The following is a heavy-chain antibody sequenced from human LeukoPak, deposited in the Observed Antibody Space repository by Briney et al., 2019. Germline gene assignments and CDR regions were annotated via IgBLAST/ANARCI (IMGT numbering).Heavy chain of an antibody. J-gene: IGHJ2*01. CDR2: IYYSGST. D-gene: IGHD6-19*01. CDR3: ARASAHRGIAVAGVYWYFDL. Sequence: SETLSLTCTVSGGSISSYYWSWIRQPPGEGLEWIAYIYYSGSTNYNPSLKSRLTISVDTSKNQFSLKLTSVTAADTAVYYCARASAHRGIAVAGVYWYFDLWGRGTLVTVPS. V-gene: IGHV4-59*01. CDR1: GGSISSYY.